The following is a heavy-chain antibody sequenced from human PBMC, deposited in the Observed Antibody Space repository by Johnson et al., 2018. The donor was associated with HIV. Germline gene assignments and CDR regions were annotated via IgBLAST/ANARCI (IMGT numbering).Heavy chain of an antibody. J-gene: IGHJ3*02. V-gene: IGHV3-15*01. CDR2: IKSKSDGGTT. Sequence: VQLVESGGGVVQPGGSLRLSCAASGFTFSNAWMTWVRQAPGKGLEWVGRIKSKSDGGTTDYAAPVRGRFTISRDDSETTVYLQMNSLKTEDTAVYYCTTNFWSGFYPDAFDIWGQGTMVTVSS. D-gene: IGHD3-3*01. CDR3: TTNFWSGFYPDAFDI. CDR1: GFTFSNAW.